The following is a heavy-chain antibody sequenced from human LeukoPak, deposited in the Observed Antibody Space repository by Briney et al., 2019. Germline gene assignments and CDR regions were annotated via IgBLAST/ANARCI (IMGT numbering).Heavy chain of an antibody. V-gene: IGHV3-49*04. CDR2: IKSTTYGGTA. CDR3: ARDSSNGGDWLDP. CDR1: GFTFTNYA. D-gene: IGHD3-16*01. Sequence: PGGSLRLSCAASGFTFTNYAMNWVRQAPGKGLEWVGFIKSTTYGGTAEEAASVKGRFIMSRDDSKSTAHLQMNSLKTEDTAFYYCARDSSNGGDWLDPWGQGTLVTVSS. J-gene: IGHJ5*02.